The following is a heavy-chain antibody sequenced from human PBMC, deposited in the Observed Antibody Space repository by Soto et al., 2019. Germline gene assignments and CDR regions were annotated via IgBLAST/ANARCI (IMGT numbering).Heavy chain of an antibody. CDR3: ARPVTSPDHLDI. J-gene: IGHJ3*02. V-gene: IGHV1-18*01. D-gene: IGHD4-4*01. Sequence: ASVKVSCKSSGYISSDYGITWVRQAPGQGLEWMGWISAYNGNTDYAQKFQDRLTLATDTSTSTAYMELRSLRSDDTALYYCARPVTSPDHLDIWGQGTMVTVSS. CDR2: ISAYNGNT. CDR1: GYISSDYG.